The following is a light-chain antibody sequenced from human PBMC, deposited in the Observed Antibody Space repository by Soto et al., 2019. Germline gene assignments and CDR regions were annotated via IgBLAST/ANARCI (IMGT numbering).Light chain of an antibody. CDR3: SSYTSSSTLYV. V-gene: IGLV2-14*01. Sequence: QSALTQPASVSGSPGQSITISCTGTSSDVGGYNYVSWYQQHPGKAPKLMIYDVSNRPSWVSNRFSGSKSGNTASLTISGLQAVDEADSYCSSYTSSSTLYVLGTGTKLTVL. J-gene: IGLJ1*01. CDR1: SSDVGGYNY. CDR2: DVS.